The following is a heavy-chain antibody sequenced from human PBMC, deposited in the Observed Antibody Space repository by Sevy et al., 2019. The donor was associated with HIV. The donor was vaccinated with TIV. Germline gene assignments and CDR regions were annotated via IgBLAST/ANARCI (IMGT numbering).Heavy chain of an antibody. D-gene: IGHD3-10*01. CDR3: ARVPTYYYCSATYFDS. CDR1: GYTFSSNG. V-gene: IGHV1-18*01. CDR2: IGLYNGNS. Sequence: ASVKVSCKASGYTFSSNGITWVRQAPGQGLEWMGWIGLYNGNSNYAPKFRDRVTMTADTSTSTAYMELRSLRSDDTAVYYCARVPTYYYCSATYFDSWGQGSLVTVSS. J-gene: IGHJ4*02.